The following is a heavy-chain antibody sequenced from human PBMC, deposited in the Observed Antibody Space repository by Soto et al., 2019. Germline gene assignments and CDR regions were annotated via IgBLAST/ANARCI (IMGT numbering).Heavy chain of an antibody. D-gene: IGHD6-6*01. CDR2: MSYDGSNE. V-gene: IGHV3-30*18. Sequence: VHLVESGGGVVQPGRSLRLSCAASGFTFSNFGMHWVRQAPGKGLEWVAVMSYDGSNEYYGDSVKGRFTISRDSSKNTLFLQMNSLRAEDTAVYYCAKGRHGSSYSAADYWGQGTLVTVS. CDR3: AKGRHGSSYSAADY. J-gene: IGHJ4*02. CDR1: GFTFSNFG.